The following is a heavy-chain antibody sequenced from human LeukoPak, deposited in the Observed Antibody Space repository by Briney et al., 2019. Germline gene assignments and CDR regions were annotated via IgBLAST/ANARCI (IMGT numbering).Heavy chain of an antibody. CDR3: ARDNSDFWSASRRDYFDY. CDR2: IYYSGSA. V-gene: IGHV4-30-4*08. CDR1: GGSISSGDYY. D-gene: IGHD3-3*01. Sequence: MTSQTLSLTCTVSGGSISSGDYYWSWIRQPPVKGLEWIGYIYYSGSAYYNPSLKSRVTISVDTSKNQFSLKLSSVTAADTAVYYCARDNSDFWSASRRDYFDYWGQGTLVTVSS. J-gene: IGHJ4*02.